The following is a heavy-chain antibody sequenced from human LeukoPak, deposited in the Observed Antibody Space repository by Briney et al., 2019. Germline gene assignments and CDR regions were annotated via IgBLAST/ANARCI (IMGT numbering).Heavy chain of an antibody. CDR3: AREITASGGNSRALDS. CDR2: INTSVST. V-gene: IGHV4-4*07. J-gene: IGHJ4*02. CDR1: NGSISIYY. Sequence: PSETPSLTCTVSNGSISIYYWNWIRQPAGKGLEWIGRINTSVSTNCNPSLKSRVTMSLDTSKNQFSLKLTSVTAADTAVYYCAREITASGGNSRALDSWGQGTLVTVSS. D-gene: IGHD4-23*01.